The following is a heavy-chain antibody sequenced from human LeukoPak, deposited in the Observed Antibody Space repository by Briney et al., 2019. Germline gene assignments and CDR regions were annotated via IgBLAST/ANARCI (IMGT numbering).Heavy chain of an antibody. V-gene: IGHV3-48*02. CDR3: ASKSSDHGELRFDY. CDR2: ISSSSSTI. Sequence: PGGSLRLSCAASGFTFSSYSMNWVRQAPGKGLEWVSYISSSSSTIYYADSVKGRFTISRDNAKNSLYLQMNSLRDEDTAVYYCASKSSDHGELRFDYWGQGTLVTVSS. J-gene: IGHJ4*02. CDR1: GFTFSSYS. D-gene: IGHD4-17*01.